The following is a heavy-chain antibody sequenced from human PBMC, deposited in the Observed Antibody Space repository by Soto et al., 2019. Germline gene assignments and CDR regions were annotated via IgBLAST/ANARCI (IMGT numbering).Heavy chain of an antibody. V-gene: IGHV1-69*01. CDR1: GDTLNYYA. J-gene: IGHJ4*02. CDR2: IAPVLRST. D-gene: IGHD4-17*01. Sequence: QVQLVQSGTEVKKPGSSVKVSCKAPGDTLNYYAIVWVRQAPGQGLEWVGGIAPVLRSTNYALKFQGRVKITADASTSAAFLEMSSLRSEDTGIYFCARATVLTFHADYWGQGTLVTVSS. CDR3: ARATVLTFHADY.